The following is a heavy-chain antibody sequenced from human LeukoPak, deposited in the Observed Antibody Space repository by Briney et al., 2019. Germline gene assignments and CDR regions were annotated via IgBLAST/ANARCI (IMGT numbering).Heavy chain of an antibody. J-gene: IGHJ4*02. Sequence: PGGSLRLSCGASGFTFSSYGMHWVRQAPGKGLEWVAVISYDGSNKYYADSVKGRFTISRDNSKNTLYLQMNSLRAEDTAVYYCAKGQRQVELRLFDYWGQGTLVTVSS. CDR1: GFTFSSYG. V-gene: IGHV3-30*18. CDR2: ISYDGSNK. D-gene: IGHD1-7*01. CDR3: AKGQRQVELRLFDY.